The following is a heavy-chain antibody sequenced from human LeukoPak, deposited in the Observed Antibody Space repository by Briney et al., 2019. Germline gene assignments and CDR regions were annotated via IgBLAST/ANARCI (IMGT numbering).Heavy chain of an antibody. CDR2: INHSGTT. Sequence: PGGSLRLSCAASGFTFSNAWMSWIRQPPGKGLEWIGEINHSGTTNYNSSLKSRVTISLDTSKNQFSLKLSSVTAADTAVYYCARGPAGGYSGSQFRGEGPRRHYYYYNGMDVWGQGTTVTVSS. D-gene: IGHD1-26*01. CDR1: GFTFSNAW. J-gene: IGHJ6*02. CDR3: ARGPAGGYSGSQFRGEGPRRHYYYYNGMDV. V-gene: IGHV4-34*01.